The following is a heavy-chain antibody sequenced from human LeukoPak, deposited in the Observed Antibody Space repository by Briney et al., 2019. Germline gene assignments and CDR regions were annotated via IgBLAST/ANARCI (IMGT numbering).Heavy chain of an antibody. CDR2: IYTSGST. Sequence: SETLSLTCTVSGGSISSYYWSWIRQPAGKGLEWIGRIYTSGSTNYNPSLKSRVTMSVDTSKYQFSLKLSSVTAADTAVYYCASGSLGYCSGGSCYSDDYWGQGTLVTVSS. J-gene: IGHJ4*02. D-gene: IGHD2-15*01. V-gene: IGHV4-4*07. CDR1: GGSISSYY. CDR3: ASGSLGYCSGGSCYSDDY.